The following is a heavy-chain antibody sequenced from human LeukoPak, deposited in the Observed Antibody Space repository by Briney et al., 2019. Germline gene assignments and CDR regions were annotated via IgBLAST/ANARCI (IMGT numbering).Heavy chain of an antibody. D-gene: IGHD1-26*01. J-gene: IGHJ4*02. CDR1: GGSFSGYF. CDR2: INNVGSS. V-gene: IGHV4-34*01. CDR3: ARGDRSGTYYIVTDFFDY. Sequence: SETLSLTCAVYGGSFSGYFWTWIRQPPGKGLEWIGEINNVGSSRYNPSLKSRFIISVDTSKNQFSLKFTSVTDADTAVYYCARGDRSGTYYIVTDFFDYWSQGTLVTVYS.